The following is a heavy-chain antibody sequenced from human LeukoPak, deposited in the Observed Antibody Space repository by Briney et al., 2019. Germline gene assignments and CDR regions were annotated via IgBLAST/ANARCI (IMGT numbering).Heavy chain of an antibody. Sequence: PGGSLRLSCEDSGFTFRSYEMNWVRQAPGKGLEWVSYISSSGSTMYYADSVKGRFTISRDNTNNSLFLQLISLTVDDTAVYYCARVGRSGWDFDHWGQGTLVTVSS. CDR2: ISSSGSTM. D-gene: IGHD6-19*01. V-gene: IGHV3-48*03. J-gene: IGHJ4*02. CDR3: ARVGRSGWDFDH. CDR1: GFTFRSYE.